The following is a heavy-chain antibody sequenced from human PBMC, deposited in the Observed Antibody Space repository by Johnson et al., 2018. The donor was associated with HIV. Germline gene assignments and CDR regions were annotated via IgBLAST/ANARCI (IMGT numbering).Heavy chain of an antibody. CDR3: AKASSNSNFDAFDI. D-gene: IGHD3-3*02. J-gene: IGHJ3*02. CDR1: GFTFSSYA. CDR2: ISYDGSNK. Sequence: QVQLVESGGGVVQPGGSLRLSCAASGFTFSSYAMHWVRQAPGKGLEWVAVISYDGSNKYYADSVKGRFTISRDNSKNTLYLQMNSLRAEDTAVYYCAKASSNSNFDAFDIWGQGTMVTVSS. V-gene: IGHV3-30*04.